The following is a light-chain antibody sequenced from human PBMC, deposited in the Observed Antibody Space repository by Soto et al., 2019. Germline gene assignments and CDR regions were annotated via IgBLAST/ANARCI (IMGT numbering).Light chain of an antibody. CDR2: ETD. Sequence: QSVLTQPPSVSGTPGQRVTISCSGSSSNVAINPVNWYQHLPGAAPRLLIYETDRRSSGVPDRFSASKSGTPASLAISGLTSEDEADYYCEAWDETLDGLYVFGTGTKVTVL. J-gene: IGLJ1*01. CDR3: EAWDETLDGLYV. CDR1: SSNVAINP. V-gene: IGLV1-44*01.